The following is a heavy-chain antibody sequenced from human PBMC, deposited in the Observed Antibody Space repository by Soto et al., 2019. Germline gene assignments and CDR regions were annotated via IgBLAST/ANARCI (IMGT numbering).Heavy chain of an antibody. V-gene: IGHV3-23*01. CDR2: ISDSGGST. J-gene: IGHJ3*02. Sequence: GGSLRLSCAASGFTFSSYAMSWVRQAPGKGLEWVSAISDSGGSTYYADSVKGRFTISRDNSKNTLYLQMNSLRAEDTAVYYCAKSAPDYYDSSGYYSLGAAFDIWGQGTMVTVSS. D-gene: IGHD3-22*01. CDR3: AKSAPDYYDSSGYYSLGAAFDI. CDR1: GFTFSSYA.